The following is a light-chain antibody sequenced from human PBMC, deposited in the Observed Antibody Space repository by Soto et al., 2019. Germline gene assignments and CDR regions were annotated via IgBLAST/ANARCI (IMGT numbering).Light chain of an antibody. J-gene: IGKJ1*01. CDR3: QQYSSYWT. V-gene: IGKV1-5*01. Sequence: DIQMTQSPSTLSSSVGDRVTITFRASQTISNWLAWYQQKPGKAPKLLIYDASTLESGVPSRFSGSGSGAEFTLTISSLQPDDFATYYCQQYSSYWTFGQGTKVAIK. CDR2: DAS. CDR1: QTISNW.